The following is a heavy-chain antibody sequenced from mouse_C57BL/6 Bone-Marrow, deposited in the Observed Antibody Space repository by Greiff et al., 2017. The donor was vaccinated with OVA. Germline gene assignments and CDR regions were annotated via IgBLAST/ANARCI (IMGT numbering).Heavy chain of an antibody. CDR1: GYTFTSYW. CDR2: IYPGSGST. J-gene: IGHJ2*01. V-gene: IGHV1-55*01. CDR3: AKGATMVTDY. Sequence: QVHVKQSGAELVKPGASVKMSCKASGYTFTSYWITWVKQRPGQGLEWIGDIYPGSGSTNYNEKFKSKATLTVDTSSSTAYMQLSSLTSEDSAVYYCAKGATMVTDYWGQGTTLTVSS. D-gene: IGHD2-2*01.